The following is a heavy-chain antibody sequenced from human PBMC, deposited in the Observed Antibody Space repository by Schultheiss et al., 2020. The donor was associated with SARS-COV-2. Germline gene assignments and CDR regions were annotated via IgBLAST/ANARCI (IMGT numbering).Heavy chain of an antibody. CDR3: TTVGPYSSGWYGNY. CDR1: GFTFSSYG. CDR2: IWYDGSNK. V-gene: IGHV3-33*01. D-gene: IGHD6-19*01. Sequence: GESLKISCAASGFTFSSYGMHWVRQAPGKVLEWVAVIWYDGSNKYYADSVKGRFTISRDNSKNTLYLQMNSLRAEDTAVYYCTTVGPYSSGWYGNYWGQGTLVTVSS. J-gene: IGHJ4*02.